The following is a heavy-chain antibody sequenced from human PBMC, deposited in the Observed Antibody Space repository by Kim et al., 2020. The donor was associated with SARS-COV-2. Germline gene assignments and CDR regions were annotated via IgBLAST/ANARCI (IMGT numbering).Heavy chain of an antibody. J-gene: IGHJ6*02. Sequence: GGSLRLSCAASGFTFSSYGMHWVRQAPGKGLEWVAVISYDGSNKYYADSVKGRFTISRDNSKNTLYLQMNSLRAEDTAVYYCAKDLYYGRYYYYGMDVWGQGTTVTVSS. D-gene: IGHD3-10*01. CDR2: ISYDGSNK. CDR1: GFTFSSYG. CDR3: AKDLYYGRYYYYGMDV. V-gene: IGHV3-30*18.